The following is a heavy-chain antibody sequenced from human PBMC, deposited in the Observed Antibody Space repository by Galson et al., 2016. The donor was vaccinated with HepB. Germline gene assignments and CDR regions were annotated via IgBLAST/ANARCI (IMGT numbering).Heavy chain of an antibody. Sequence: SLRLSCAASGFTVGNNYMSWVRQAPGKGLEWVSLIYSGGNTLYADSVQGRFSISRDNSKNTLYLQMNSLSAEDTAVYYCARNLGASTWGWGQATLVTVAS. J-gene: IGHJ4*02. D-gene: IGHD6-13*01. V-gene: IGHV3-66*01. CDR1: GFTVGNNY. CDR3: ARNLGASTWG. CDR2: IYSGGNT.